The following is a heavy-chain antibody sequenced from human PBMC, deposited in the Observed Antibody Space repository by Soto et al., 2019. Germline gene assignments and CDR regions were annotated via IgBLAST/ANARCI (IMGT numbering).Heavy chain of an antibody. CDR3: ARHNYGSGSTYFDY. V-gene: IGHV4-59*08. CDR2: IYYSGST. J-gene: IGHJ4*02. D-gene: IGHD3-10*01. Sequence: SETLSLTCTVSGGSIITYYWSWIRQPPGKGLEWIGYIYYSGSTNYNPSLKSRVTISADTSKNQFSLKLNSMTAADTAAYYCARHNYGSGSTYFDYWGQGTLVTVSS. CDR1: GGSIITYY.